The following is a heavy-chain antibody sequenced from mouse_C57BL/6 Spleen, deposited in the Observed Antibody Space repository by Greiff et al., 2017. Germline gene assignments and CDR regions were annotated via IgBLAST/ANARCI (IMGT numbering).Heavy chain of an antibody. CDR2: INPNNGGT. Sequence: VQLQQSGPELVKPGASVKIPCKASGYTFTDYNMDWVKQSHGKSLEWIGDINPNNGGTIYNQKFKGKATLTVDKSSSTAYMELRSLTSEDTAVYYCARRAITTVVYFDYWGQGTTLTVSS. CDR1: GYTFTDYN. D-gene: IGHD1-1*01. V-gene: IGHV1-18*01. CDR3: ARRAITTVVYFDY. J-gene: IGHJ2*01.